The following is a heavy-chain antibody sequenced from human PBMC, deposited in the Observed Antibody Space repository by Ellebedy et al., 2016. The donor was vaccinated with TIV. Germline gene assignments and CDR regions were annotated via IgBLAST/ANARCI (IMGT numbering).Heavy chain of an antibody. CDR3: AKGGERWLQSQVSDY. Sequence: GESLKISCAASGFTFSSYGMHWVRQAPGKGLEWVAVISYDGSNKYYADSVKGRFTISRDNSKNTLYLQMNSLRAEDTAVYYCAKGGERWLQSQVSDYWGQGTLVTVSS. V-gene: IGHV3-30*18. D-gene: IGHD5-24*01. CDR2: ISYDGSNK. J-gene: IGHJ4*02. CDR1: GFTFSSYG.